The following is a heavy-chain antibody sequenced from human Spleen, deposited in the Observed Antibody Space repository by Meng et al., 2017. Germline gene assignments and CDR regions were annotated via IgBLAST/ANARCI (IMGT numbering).Heavy chain of an antibody. J-gene: IGHJ4*02. V-gene: IGHV1-2*06. CDR1: RYSFTVYY. Sequence: ASVKVSCKPSRYSFTVYYIHWVRQAPGQGLEWLGHINPNSGDTLYAQKFQGRVSMTGDTSISTAYVELSSLRSDDTAVYYCVRDENISLGKLFGDYWGQGTMVTVSS. D-gene: IGHD2-21*01. CDR3: VRDENISLGKLFGDY. CDR2: INPNSGDT.